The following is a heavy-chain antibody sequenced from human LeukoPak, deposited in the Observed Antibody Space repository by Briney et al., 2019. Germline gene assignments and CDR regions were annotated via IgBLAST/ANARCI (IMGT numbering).Heavy chain of an antibody. CDR2: IWYEGSNK. V-gene: IGHV3-33*01. CDR3: ARVDSYCSGEGCYYYYGMDV. Sequence: GGPLRLSCVASGFTFNSYGIHWVRQTPGKGLEWVAVIWYEGSNKYYADSVKGRFTISRDNSKNTLYLQMNSLRAEDTAVYYCARVDSYCSGEGCYYYYGMDVWGQGTTVTVSS. D-gene: IGHD2-15*01. J-gene: IGHJ6*02. CDR1: GFTFNSYG.